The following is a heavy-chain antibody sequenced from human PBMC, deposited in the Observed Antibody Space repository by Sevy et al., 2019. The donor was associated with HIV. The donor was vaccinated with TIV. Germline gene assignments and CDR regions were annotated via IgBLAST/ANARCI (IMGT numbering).Heavy chain of an antibody. Sequence: GGSLRLSCAASGFTFSSYAMHWVRQAPGKGLEWVAVISYDGSNKYYADSVKGRFTISRDNSKNTLYLQMNSLRAEDTAVYYCARPQNLDYHFWSGYWWNPKVSDPVYYYYGMDVWGQGTTVTVSS. V-gene: IGHV3-30*04. J-gene: IGHJ6*02. CDR3: ARPQNLDYHFWSGYWWNPKVSDPVYYYYGMDV. CDR1: GFTFSSYA. CDR2: ISYDGSNK. D-gene: IGHD3-3*01.